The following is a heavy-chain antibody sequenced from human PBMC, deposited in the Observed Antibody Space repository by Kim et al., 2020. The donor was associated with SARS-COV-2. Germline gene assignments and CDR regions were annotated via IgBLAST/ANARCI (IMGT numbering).Heavy chain of an antibody. D-gene: IGHD3-16*02. CDR1: GGSISSYY. CDR2: IYYSGST. J-gene: IGHJ1*01. Sequence: ETLSLTCTVSGGSISSYYWSWIRQPPGKGLEWIGYIYYSGSTNYNPSLKSRVTISVDTSKNQFSLKLSSVTAADTAVYYCATSYVWGSYRYHEYFQHWGQGTLVTVSS. V-gene: IGHV4-59*08. CDR3: ATSYVWGSYRYHEYFQH.